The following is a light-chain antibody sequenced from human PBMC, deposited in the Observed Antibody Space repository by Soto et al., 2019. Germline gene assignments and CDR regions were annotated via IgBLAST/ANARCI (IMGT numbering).Light chain of an antibody. Sequence: EIVLTQSPGTLSLSPGERAALTCRASQSVNNDYLAWYHQKPGRAPRLVIYGASKRATGIPDRFSGSGSGTDFTLTISRLEPEDFAGYYCQQYASSPWTFGQGTNVEIK. CDR2: GAS. CDR1: QSVNNDY. V-gene: IGKV3-20*01. J-gene: IGKJ1*01. CDR3: QQYASSPWT.